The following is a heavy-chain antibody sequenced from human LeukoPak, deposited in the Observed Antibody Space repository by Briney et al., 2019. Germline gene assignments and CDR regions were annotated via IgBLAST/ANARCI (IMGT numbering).Heavy chain of an antibody. J-gene: IGHJ4*02. CDR3: AKDPHSSGWKEGYYFDY. CDR1: GFTFSSYG. V-gene: IGHV3-30*18. D-gene: IGHD6-19*01. CDR2: IPYDGSNK. Sequence: PGGSLRLSCAASGFTFSSYGMHWVRQAPGKGLEWVAVIPYDGSNKYYADSVKGRFTISRDNSKNTLYLQMNSLRAEDTAVYYCAKDPHSSGWKEGYYFDYWGQGTLVTVSS.